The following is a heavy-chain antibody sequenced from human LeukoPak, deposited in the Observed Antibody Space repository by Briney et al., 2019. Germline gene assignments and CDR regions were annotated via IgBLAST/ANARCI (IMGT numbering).Heavy chain of an antibody. Sequence: GGSLGLSCAASGFTFSSYSMNWVRQAPGKGLEWVSSISSSSSYIYYADSVKGRFTISRDNAKNSLYLQMNSLRAEDTAVYYCARPYSSSWYYFDYWGQGTLVAVSS. J-gene: IGHJ4*02. D-gene: IGHD6-13*01. CDR2: ISSSSSYI. CDR1: GFTFSSYS. V-gene: IGHV3-21*01. CDR3: ARPYSSSWYYFDY.